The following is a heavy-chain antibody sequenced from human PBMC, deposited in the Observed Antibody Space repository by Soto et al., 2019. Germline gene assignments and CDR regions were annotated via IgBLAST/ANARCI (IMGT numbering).Heavy chain of an antibody. Sequence: ASVKVSCKASGYTFTSYGISWVRQAPGQGLEWMGWISAYNGNTNYAQKLQGRVTMTTDTSTSTAYMELRSLRSDDTAVYYCARALSITMVRGYHYRMDVWGQGTTVTVSS. CDR3: ARALSITMVRGYHYRMDV. CDR2: ISAYNGNT. J-gene: IGHJ6*02. V-gene: IGHV1-18*01. CDR1: GYTFTSYG. D-gene: IGHD3-10*01.